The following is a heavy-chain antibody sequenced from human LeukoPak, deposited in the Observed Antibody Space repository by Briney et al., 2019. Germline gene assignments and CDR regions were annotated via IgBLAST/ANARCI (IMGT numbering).Heavy chain of an antibody. CDR3: ARAFEYDILTGYPNWFDP. Sequence: ASVKVSCKASGYTFTSYGISWVRQAPGQGLEWMGWISAYNGNTNYAQKLQGRVTMTTDTSTSTAYMELRSLRSDDTAVYYCARAFEYDILTGYPNWFDPWGQGTLVTVSS. CDR2: ISAYNGNT. J-gene: IGHJ5*02. D-gene: IGHD3-9*01. CDR1: GYTFTSYG. V-gene: IGHV1-18*01.